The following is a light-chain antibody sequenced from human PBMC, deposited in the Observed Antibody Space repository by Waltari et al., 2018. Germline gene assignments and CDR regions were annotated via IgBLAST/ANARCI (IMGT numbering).Light chain of an antibody. CDR1: QGINND. J-gene: IGKJ2*01. CDR2: EAS. CDR3: QHYYSSPHT. V-gene: IGKV1-NL1*01. Sequence: DIQMTQSPSSLSASVGDRVTITCRASQGINNDLAWYQQKPGETPKVLIYEASSLQSGTPSRFSGSGSGTDFTLTISRLQSEDFVTYYCQHYYSSPHTFGQGTKVEVK.